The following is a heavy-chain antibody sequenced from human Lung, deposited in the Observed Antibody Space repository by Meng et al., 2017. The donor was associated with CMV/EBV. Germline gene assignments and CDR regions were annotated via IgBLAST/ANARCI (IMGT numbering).Heavy chain of an antibody. J-gene: IGHJ6*02. CDR1: GFTFSSYG. D-gene: IGHD3-3*01. Sequence: GGSXRLXXAASGFTFSSYGMHWVRQAPGKGLEWVAVIWYDGSNKYYADSVKGRFTISRDNSKNTLYLQMNSLRAEDTAVYYCAKSQVYYDFWSGIKGRLVYYYYYGMDVWGQGTXVTVSS. CDR2: IWYDGSNK. V-gene: IGHV3-33*06. CDR3: AKSQVYYDFWSGIKGRLVYYYYYGMDV.